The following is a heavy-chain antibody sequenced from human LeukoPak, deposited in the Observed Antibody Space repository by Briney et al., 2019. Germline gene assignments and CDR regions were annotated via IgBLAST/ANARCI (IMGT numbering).Heavy chain of an antibody. Sequence: SETLSLTCTVSGGSISSYYWSWIRQPPGKGLEWIGYIYYSGSTNYNPSLKSRVTISVDTSKNQFSLKLSSVTAADTAVYYCARGITGGGDAFDIWGQGTMVTVSS. CDR1: GGSISSYY. J-gene: IGHJ3*02. CDR2: IYYSGST. CDR3: ARGITGGGDAFDI. V-gene: IGHV4-59*01. D-gene: IGHD3-16*01.